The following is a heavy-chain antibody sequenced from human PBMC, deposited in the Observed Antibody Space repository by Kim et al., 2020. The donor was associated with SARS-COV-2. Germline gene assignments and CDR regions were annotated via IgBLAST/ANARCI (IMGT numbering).Heavy chain of an antibody. CDR3: ASSYYDILTGYYRGNWFDP. V-gene: IGHV4-31*03. D-gene: IGHD3-9*01. CDR1: GGSISSGGYY. Sequence: SETLSLTCTVSGGSISSGGYYWSWIRQHPGKGLEWIGYIYYSGSTYYNPSLKSRVTISVDTSKNQFSLKLSSVTAADTAVYYCASSYYDILTGYYRGNWFDPWGQGTLVTVSS. CDR2: IYYSGST. J-gene: IGHJ5*02.